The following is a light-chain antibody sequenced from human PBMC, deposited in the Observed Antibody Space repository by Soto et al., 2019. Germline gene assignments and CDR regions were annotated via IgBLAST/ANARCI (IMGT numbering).Light chain of an antibody. CDR3: AAWDDSLNGPV. CDR1: SSNIGGNT. CDR2: SNN. V-gene: IGLV1-44*01. Sequence: QSVLTQPPSASGTPGQRVTISCSGSSSNIGGNTVNWYQQLPPTAPKLLIHSNNQRPAGVPDRFSGSKSGTSASLDISGLQSEDEADYYCAAWDDSLNGPVFGGGTQLTVL. J-gene: IGLJ3*02.